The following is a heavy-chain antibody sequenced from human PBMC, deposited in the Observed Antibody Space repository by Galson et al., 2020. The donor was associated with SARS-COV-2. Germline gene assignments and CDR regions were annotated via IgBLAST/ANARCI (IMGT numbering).Heavy chain of an antibody. V-gene: IGHV4-31*11. CDR3: ARSSGTYYSDLDY. CDR1: GGSISSGGYY. J-gene: IGHJ4*02. CDR2: IYYSGST. Sequence: SETLSLTCAVSGGSISSGGYYWSWIRQLPGKGLEWIGYIYYSGSTYYSPSLKSQVTISVDTSKNHFSLKLNSVTAADTAVYYCARSSGTYYSDLDYWGQGTLVTVSS. D-gene: IGHD3-10*01.